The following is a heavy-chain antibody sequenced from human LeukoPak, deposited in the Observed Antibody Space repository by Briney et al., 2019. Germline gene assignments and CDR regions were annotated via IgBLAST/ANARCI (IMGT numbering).Heavy chain of an antibody. V-gene: IGHV3-23*01. Sequence: GGSLTLSCAASGFTFSSYAMSWVRQAPGKGLEWVSATSGIGVSASYADSVKCRVTISRDNSKNTLYMQMNSLRAEDTAVYSCAKDPCSSTSCYSDYWGQGTLVTVSS. CDR2: TSGIGVSA. D-gene: IGHD2-2*02. CDR3: AKDPCSSTSCYSDY. CDR1: GFTFSSYA. J-gene: IGHJ4*02.